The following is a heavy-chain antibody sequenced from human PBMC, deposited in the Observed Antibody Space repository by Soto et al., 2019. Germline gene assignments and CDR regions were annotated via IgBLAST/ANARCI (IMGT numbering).Heavy chain of an antibody. J-gene: IGHJ2*01. Sequence: QVQLVESGGGVVQPGRSLRLSCAASGFTFSSSTMGWVRQAPGKGLEWVALISYDGSKKYYADSVKGRFTVSRDNSKNTLYLEMNSLRAEDTAVYFCARLSGSYGWYFDLWGRGTLVSVSS. CDR2: ISYDGSKK. CDR3: ARLSGSYGWYFDL. CDR1: GFTFSSST. D-gene: IGHD3-16*01. V-gene: IGHV3-30*04.